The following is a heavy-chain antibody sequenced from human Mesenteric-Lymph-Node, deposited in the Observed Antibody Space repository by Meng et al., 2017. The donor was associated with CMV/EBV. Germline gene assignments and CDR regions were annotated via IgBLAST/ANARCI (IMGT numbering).Heavy chain of an antibody. CDR3: AKKYNWNYLDY. CDR1: GFTFSSYE. D-gene: IGHD1-20*01. J-gene: IGHJ4*02. V-gene: IGHV3-48*03. CDR2: ISSSGSTI. Sequence: GESLKISCAASGFTFSSYEMNWVRQAPGKGLEWVSYISSSGSTIYYADSVKGRFTISRDNSKNTLYLQMNSLRAEDTAVYYCAKKYNWNYLDYWGQGTLVTVSS.